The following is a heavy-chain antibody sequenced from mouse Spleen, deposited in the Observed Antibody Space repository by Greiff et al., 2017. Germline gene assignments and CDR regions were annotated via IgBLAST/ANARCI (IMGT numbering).Heavy chain of an antibody. V-gene: IGHV14-3*01. CDR2: IDPANGNT. CDR3: ARNWGLAY. J-gene: IGHJ3*01. Sequence: VQLQQSVAELVRPGASVKLSCTASGFTIKNTYMHWVKQRPEQGLEWIGRIDPANGNTKYAPKFQGKATITADTSSNTAYLQLSSLTSEDTAIYYCARNWGLAYWGQGTLVTVSA. CDR1: GFTIKNTY. D-gene: IGHD4-1*01.